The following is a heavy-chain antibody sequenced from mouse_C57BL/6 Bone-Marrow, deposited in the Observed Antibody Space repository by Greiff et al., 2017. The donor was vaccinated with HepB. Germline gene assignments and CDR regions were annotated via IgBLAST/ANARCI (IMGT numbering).Heavy chain of an antibody. CDR3: TTEDGKGFDV. Sequence: EVKLQESGAELVRPGASVKLSCTASGFNIKDDYMHWVKQRPEQGLEWIGWIDPENGDTEYASKFQGKATITADTSSNTAYLQLSSLTSEDTAVYYCTTEDGKGFDVWGTGTTVTVSS. V-gene: IGHV14-4*01. J-gene: IGHJ1*03. CDR1: GFNIKDDY. D-gene: IGHD2-1*01. CDR2: IDPENGDT.